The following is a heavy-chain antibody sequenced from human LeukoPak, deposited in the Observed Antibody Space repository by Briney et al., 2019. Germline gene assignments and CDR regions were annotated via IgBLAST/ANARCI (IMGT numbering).Heavy chain of an antibody. CDR2: IYHSGST. CDR3: AGTYYDSSGYIFDY. CDR1: GYSISSGYY. D-gene: IGHD3-22*01. V-gene: IGHV4-38-2*01. Sequence: SSETLSLTCAVSGYSISSGYYWGWIRQPSGKGLEWIGSIYHSGSTYYNPSLKSRVTISVDTSKNQFSLKLSSVTAADTAVYYCAGTYYDSSGYIFDYWGQGTLVTVSS. J-gene: IGHJ4*02.